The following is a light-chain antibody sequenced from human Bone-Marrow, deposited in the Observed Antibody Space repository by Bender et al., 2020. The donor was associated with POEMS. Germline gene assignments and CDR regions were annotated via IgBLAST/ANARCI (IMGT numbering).Light chain of an antibody. V-gene: IGLV3-10*01. J-gene: IGLJ1*01. CDR2: EDN. CDR1: IGSNS. Sequence: SYVLTQPPSVSVAPGQTARITCGGNNIGSNSVHWYQQKPGQAPVLVIYEDNKRPSGIPERFSGSSSGTMATLTISGAQVEDEADYYCYSTDSSGNPSFGAGTKVTVL. CDR3: YSTDSSGNPS.